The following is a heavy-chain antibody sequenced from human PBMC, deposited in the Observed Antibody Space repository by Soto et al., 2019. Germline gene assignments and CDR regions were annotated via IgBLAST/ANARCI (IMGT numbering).Heavy chain of an antibody. CDR3: ARYYDGSGNSDAFDI. D-gene: IGHD3-22*01. J-gene: IGHJ3*02. Sequence: GGSLRLSCAASGFTFSSYWMTWVRQAPGKGLEWVTNIKEDGSEKYYVDSVKGRFTISRDNAKNSLYLEMNSLRAEDTAIYYCARYYDGSGNSDAFDIWGQGTMVTVS. V-gene: IGHV3-7*03. CDR2: IKEDGSEK. CDR1: GFTFSSYW.